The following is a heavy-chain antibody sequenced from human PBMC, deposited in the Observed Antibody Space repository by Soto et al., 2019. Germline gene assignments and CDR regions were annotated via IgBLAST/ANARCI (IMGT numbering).Heavy chain of an antibody. Sequence: SETLSLTCTVSGGSISSYYWSWIRQPPGKGLEWIGYIYYSGSTNYNPSLKSRVTISVDTSKNQFSLKLSSVTAADTAVYYCARYSGYERYFDYRGQGTLVTVSS. J-gene: IGHJ4*02. CDR1: GGSISSYY. V-gene: IGHV4-59*01. CDR2: IYYSGST. CDR3: ARYSGYERYFDY. D-gene: IGHD5-12*01.